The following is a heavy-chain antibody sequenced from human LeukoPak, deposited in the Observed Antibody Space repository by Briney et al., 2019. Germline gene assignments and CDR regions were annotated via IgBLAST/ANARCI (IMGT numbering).Heavy chain of an antibody. CDR1: GFTSSSYW. V-gene: IGHV3-7*01. CDR2: IKQDGSEK. Sequence: GGSLRLSCAASGFTSSSYWMSWVRQGPGKGLEWVANIKQDGSEKYYVDSVKGRFTISRDNAKNSLYLQMNSLRAEDTAVYYCARDRVVVVAGYWYFDLWGRGTLVTVSS. J-gene: IGHJ2*01. D-gene: IGHD2-15*01. CDR3: ARDRVVVVAGYWYFDL.